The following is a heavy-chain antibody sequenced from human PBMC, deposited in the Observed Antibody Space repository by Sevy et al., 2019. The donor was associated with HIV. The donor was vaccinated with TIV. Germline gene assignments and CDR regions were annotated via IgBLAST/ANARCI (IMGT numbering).Heavy chain of an antibody. CDR3: VKGTMEAIMDLYDPLDI. CDR2: FSGSGSSA. Sequence: GGSLRLSCAASGFTVSSYGMSWVRQAPGKGLKWVSGFSGSGSSAYYADSVKGRFTISRDNAKNSLYLQMNSLRVEDTAFYYCVKGTMEAIMDLYDPLDIWGQGTMVTVSS. J-gene: IGHJ3*02. D-gene: IGHD3-10*01. CDR1: GFTVSSYG. V-gene: IGHV3-23*01.